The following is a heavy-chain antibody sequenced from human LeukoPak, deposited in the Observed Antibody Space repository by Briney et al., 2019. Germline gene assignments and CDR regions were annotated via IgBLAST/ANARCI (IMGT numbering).Heavy chain of an antibody. J-gene: IGHJ4*02. CDR1: GFTFSDHY. V-gene: IGHV3-72*01. CDR2: IRNKDNSYTT. Sequence: PGGSLRLSCAASGFTFSDHYMDWVRQAPRKGLEWVGRIRNKDNSYTTDYAASVKGRFTISRDDSKNSLYLQMNSLKTEDTAMYYCSRFLWRLPLDCWGQGTLVTVSS. D-gene: IGHD2-21*01. CDR3: SRFLWRLPLDC.